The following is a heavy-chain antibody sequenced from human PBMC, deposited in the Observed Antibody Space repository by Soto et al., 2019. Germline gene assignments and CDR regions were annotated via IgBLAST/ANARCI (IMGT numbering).Heavy chain of an antibody. J-gene: IGHJ4*02. V-gene: IGHV1-18*01. CDR1: GYTFTSYG. Sequence: ASVKVSCRASGYTFTSYGICWVRQPPGQGLEWMGWISAYNGNTNYAQKLQGRVTMTTDTSTRTAYMELRSLRSDDSAVYYCARAWPARGVPLDYWGQGTLVTVSP. CDR2: ISAYNGNT. CDR3: ARAWPARGVPLDY. D-gene: IGHD3-10*01.